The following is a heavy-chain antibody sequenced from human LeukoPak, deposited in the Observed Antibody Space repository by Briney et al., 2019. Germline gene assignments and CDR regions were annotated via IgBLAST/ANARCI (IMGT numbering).Heavy chain of an antibody. D-gene: IGHD3-3*01. CDR3: ARDYDRITIFGVVITPLFDY. J-gene: IGHJ4*02. Sequence: GASVKVSCKASGFTFTSSAVQWVRQAPGQGLEWMGWISAYNGNTNYAQKLQGRVTMTTDTSTSTAYMELRSLRSEDTAVYYCARDYDRITIFGVVITPLFDYWGQGTLVTVSS. CDR2: ISAYNGNT. CDR1: GFTFTSSA. V-gene: IGHV1-18*01.